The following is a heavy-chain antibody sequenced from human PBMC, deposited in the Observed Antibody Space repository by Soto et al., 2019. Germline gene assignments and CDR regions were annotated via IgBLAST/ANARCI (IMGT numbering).Heavy chain of an antibody. V-gene: IGHV3-23*01. CDR3: AKGYTYGVDY. CDR2: ISRSGGST. D-gene: IGHD5-18*01. Sequence: GGSLRLSCAASGFTFSSYAMSWVRQAPGKGLEWVSGISRSGGSTFYADSVRGRFTISRDNSKNTLYLQMNSLRAEDTAVYNCAKGYTYGVDYWGQGTLVTVSS. CDR1: GFTFSSYA. J-gene: IGHJ4*02.